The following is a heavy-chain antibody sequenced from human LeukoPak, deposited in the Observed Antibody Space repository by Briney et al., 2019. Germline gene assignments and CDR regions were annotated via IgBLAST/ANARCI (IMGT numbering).Heavy chain of an antibody. CDR2: INPNSGGT. V-gene: IGHV1-2*02. CDR3: ARGLSERDYYYYYGMDV. Sequence: ASVKVSCKASGYTFTGYYMHWVRQAPGQGLEWMGWINPNSGGTNYAQKFQGRVTMTRDTSISTAYVELSRLRSDDTAVYYCARGLSERDYYYYYGMDVWGQGTTVTVSS. J-gene: IGHJ6*02. D-gene: IGHD1-14*01. CDR1: GYTFTGYY.